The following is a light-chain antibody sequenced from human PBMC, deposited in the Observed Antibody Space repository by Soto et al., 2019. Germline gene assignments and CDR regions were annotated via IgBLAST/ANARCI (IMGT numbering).Light chain of an antibody. CDR2: GAS. J-gene: IGKJ2*01. V-gene: IGKV3-20*01. Sequence: EIVLTQSPGTLSLSPGERATLSCRASQGVSSTYLAWYQQRLGQAPRLLIFGASSRATGIPDRFSGSGSGTDFTLCISRLEPEDFAVYYCQLYGNSPPMYTFGQGTKVEIK. CDR1: QGVSSTY. CDR3: QLYGNSPPMYT.